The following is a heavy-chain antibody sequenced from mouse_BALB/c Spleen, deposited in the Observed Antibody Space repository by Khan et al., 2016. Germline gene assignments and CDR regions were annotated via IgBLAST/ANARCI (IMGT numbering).Heavy chain of an antibody. D-gene: IGHD2-1*01. CDR3: TREDYGNYGDYFDY. Sequence: EVELVEPGGGLVKPGESLKLSCAASGFTFRNYAMSWVRQTPQKRLEWVASIHTGVNTYYADSVKGRFTISRDHDRNILYLQMSNLRSEDTAMFYCTREDYGNYGDYFDYWGRGTSLIVSS. CDR2: IHTGVNT. CDR1: GFTFRNYA. J-gene: IGHJ2*03. V-gene: IGHV5-6-5*01.